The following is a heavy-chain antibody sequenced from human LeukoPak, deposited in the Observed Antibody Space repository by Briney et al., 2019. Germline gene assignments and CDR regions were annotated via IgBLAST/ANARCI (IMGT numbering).Heavy chain of an antibody. Sequence: GASVKVSCKASGGTFSSYAISWVRQAPGQGLEWMGRIIPILGIANYAQKFQGRVTITADKSTSTAYMELSSLRSEDTAVYYCARDGDQRSRSDYWGQGTLVTVSS. CDR2: IIPILGIA. CDR1: GGTFSSYA. CDR3: ARDGDQRSRSDY. J-gene: IGHJ4*02. V-gene: IGHV1-69*04. D-gene: IGHD2-21*01.